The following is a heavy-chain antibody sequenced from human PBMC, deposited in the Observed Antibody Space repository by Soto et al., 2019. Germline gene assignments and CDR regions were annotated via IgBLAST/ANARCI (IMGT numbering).Heavy chain of an antibody. J-gene: IGHJ4*02. Sequence: PSETLSLTCTVSGGSISSNYWSWIRQPPGKGLEWIGYIYYTGITNYSPSLGSRVAISADASKNQFSLNLRSVSAADTAVYYFARVGDGSGSNDYPAQGTLDTVSS. CDR3: ARVGDGSGSNDY. CDR2: IYYTGIT. D-gene: IGHD3-10*01. CDR1: GGSISSNY. V-gene: IGHV4-59*01.